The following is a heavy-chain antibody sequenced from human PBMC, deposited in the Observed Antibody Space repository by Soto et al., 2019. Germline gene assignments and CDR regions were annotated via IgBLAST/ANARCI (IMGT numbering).Heavy chain of an antibody. V-gene: IGHV6-1*01. CDR2: TYYRSKWYN. J-gene: IGHJ4*02. D-gene: IGHD6-13*01. CDR1: GDSVSSNSAA. Sequence: KQSQTLSLTCAISGDSVSSNSAAWNWIRQSPSRGLEWLGRTYYRSKWYNDYAVSVKSRITINPDTSKNQFSLQLNSVTPEDTAVYYCARASGPVDPIIAAAATVIVDYWGQGTLVTVSS. CDR3: ARASGPVDPIIAAAATVIVDY.